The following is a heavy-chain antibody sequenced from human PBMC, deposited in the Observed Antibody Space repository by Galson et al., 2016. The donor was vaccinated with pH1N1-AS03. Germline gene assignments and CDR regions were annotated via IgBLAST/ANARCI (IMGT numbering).Heavy chain of an antibody. CDR3: VKDLTGWGAFDF. D-gene: IGHD6-19*01. CDR2: VYPNGVSP. J-gene: IGHJ3*01. Sequence: SLRLSCAGSGFTFNKYVMHWVRQAPGKGLEYVSGVYPNGVSPHYADSVKDRFTISRDNSKNTLSLQMSSLTTEDTAVYYCVKDLTGWGAFDFWGQGTMGTVS. V-gene: IGHV3-64D*06. CDR1: GFTFNKYV.